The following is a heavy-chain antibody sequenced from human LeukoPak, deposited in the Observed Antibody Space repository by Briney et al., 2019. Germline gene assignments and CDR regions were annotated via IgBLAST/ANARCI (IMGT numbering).Heavy chain of an antibody. CDR1: GVSINDFY. Sequence: SETLSLTCAVSGVSINDFYWTWIRQAPGEGLEWIGYVYYGGSTNYNPSLKSRVSMSVDTSKNQFSLTLTSVTAADTAFYYCARGGIRGYSAFDNLDFWGLGTHVTVSS. J-gene: IGHJ4*02. CDR2: VYYGGST. D-gene: IGHD5-12*01. V-gene: IGHV4-59*01. CDR3: ARGGIRGYSAFDNLDF.